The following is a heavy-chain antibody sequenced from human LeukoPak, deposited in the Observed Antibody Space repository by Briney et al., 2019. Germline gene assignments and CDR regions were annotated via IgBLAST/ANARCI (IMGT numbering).Heavy chain of an antibody. CDR2: IYYSGST. V-gene: IGHV4-59*01. J-gene: IGHJ6*03. CDR1: GGSFSSYF. D-gene: IGHD3-10*01. CDR3: ARIIPSYYYGSGSYGYYYYYMDV. Sequence: SETLSLTCTVSGGSFSSYFWSWIRQPPGKGLEWIGYIYYSGSTNYNPSLKSRVTISVDTSKNQFSLKLSSVTAADTAVYYCARIIPSYYYGSGSYGYYYYYMDVWGKGTTVTISS.